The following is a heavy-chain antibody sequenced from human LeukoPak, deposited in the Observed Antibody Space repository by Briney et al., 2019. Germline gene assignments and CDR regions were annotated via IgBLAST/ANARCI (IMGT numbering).Heavy chain of an antibody. J-gene: IGHJ4*02. CDR2: IYSGGST. CDR3: AKYSNNLSFDY. Sequence: PGGSLRLSCAASGFTVSSNYMSWVRQAPGKGLEWVSVIYSGGSTYYADSVKGRFTISRDNSKNTLYLQMNSLRAEDTAVYYCAKYSNNLSFDYWGQGTLVTVSS. CDR1: GFTVSSNY. V-gene: IGHV3-53*01. D-gene: IGHD4-11*01.